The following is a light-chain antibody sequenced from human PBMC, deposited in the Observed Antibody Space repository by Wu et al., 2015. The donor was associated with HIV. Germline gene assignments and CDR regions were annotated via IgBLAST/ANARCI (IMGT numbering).Light chain of an antibody. J-gene: IGKJ1*01. Sequence: EIVLMQSPDTLSLSPGDRTTLSCRASQSVNSGYLAWYQQRPAQPPRLLIFGASNKAAGIPDRFSGSGSGTDFTLTISRLEPEDFAVYYCQHYGSSTKTFGQGTKVEIK. CDR1: QSVNSGY. CDR3: QHYGSSTKT. V-gene: IGKV3-20*01. CDR2: GAS.